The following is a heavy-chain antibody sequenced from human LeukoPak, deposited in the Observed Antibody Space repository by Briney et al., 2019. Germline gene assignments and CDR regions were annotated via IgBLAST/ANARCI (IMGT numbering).Heavy chain of an antibody. CDR1: GGSISSYY. CDR3: ARHHYGSGSYLSGFYFDL. D-gene: IGHD3-10*01. J-gene: IGHJ2*01. V-gene: IGHV4-59*08. Sequence: SETLSLTCTVSGGSISSYYWSWIRQPPGKGLEWIGYIYYSGSTNYNPSLTSRLTISMDASENQFSLRLSSVTAADTAIYYCARHHYGSGSYLSGFYFDLWGRGTLVTASS. CDR2: IYYSGST.